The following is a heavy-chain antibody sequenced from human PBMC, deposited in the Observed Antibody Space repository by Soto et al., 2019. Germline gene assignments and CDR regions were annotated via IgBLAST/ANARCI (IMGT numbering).Heavy chain of an antibody. CDR1: GLTFTSYV. D-gene: IGHD3-22*01. Sequence: EVQLLESGGGLVQPGGSLRLSCAASGLTFTSYVMSWVRQAPGKGLEWVSGIGGSGGSPYYADSVRGRFTISRDNSKNTLYLQMNSLRVEDTAMYHCAARYYCETSGYPTDHWGQGTLVTVSS. CDR3: AARYYCETSGYPTDH. J-gene: IGHJ4*02. CDR2: IGGSGGSP. V-gene: IGHV3-23*01.